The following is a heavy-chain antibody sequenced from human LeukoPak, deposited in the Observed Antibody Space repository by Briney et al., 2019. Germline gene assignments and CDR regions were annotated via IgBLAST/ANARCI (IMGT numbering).Heavy chain of an antibody. V-gene: IGHV3-53*01. J-gene: IGHJ4*02. CDR2: IYSGGST. D-gene: IGHD2-2*01. CDR1: GFTVSSNY. Sequence: GGSLRLSCAASGFTVSSNYMSWVRQAPGKGLEWVSVIYSGGSTYYADSVKGRFTISRDNSRNTLYLQMNSLRAGDTAVYYCAKSFRSTSLDYWGQGTLVTVSS. CDR3: AKSFRSTSLDY.